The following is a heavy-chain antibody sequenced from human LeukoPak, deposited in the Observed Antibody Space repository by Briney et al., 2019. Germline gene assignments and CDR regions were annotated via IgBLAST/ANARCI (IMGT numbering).Heavy chain of an antibody. V-gene: IGHV3-23*01. D-gene: IGHD3-22*01. CDR2: ISGSDAGT. CDR3: ARDLYRIVVVPHYFDY. Sequence: GGSLRLSCAASGFTFNNYAMSWVRQAPGKGLEWASAISGSDAGTYYADSVKGRFTISRDNAKNSLYLQMNSLRAEDTAVYYCARDLYRIVVVPHYFDYWGQGTLVTVSS. CDR1: GFTFNNYA. J-gene: IGHJ4*02.